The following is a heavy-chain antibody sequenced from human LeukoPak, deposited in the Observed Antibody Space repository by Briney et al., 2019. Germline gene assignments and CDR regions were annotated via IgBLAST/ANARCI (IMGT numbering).Heavy chain of an antibody. Sequence: ASVKVSCKASGYTFSGYYMHWVRQAPGPGLEWMGWINPNSGGTNYAQKFQGRVTMTRDTSISTAYMELSRLRSDDTAVYYCARVAGTTVTHPFDYWGQGTLVTVSS. CDR2: INPNSGGT. CDR1: GYTFSGYY. J-gene: IGHJ4*02. V-gene: IGHV1-2*02. CDR3: ARVAGTTVTHPFDY. D-gene: IGHD4-17*01.